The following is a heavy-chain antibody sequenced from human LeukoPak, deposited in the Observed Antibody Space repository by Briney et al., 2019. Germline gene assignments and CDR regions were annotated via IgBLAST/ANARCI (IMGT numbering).Heavy chain of an antibody. V-gene: IGHV5-51*01. CDR3: ARRGYYGSGTYYHFDY. CDR1: GYSFSTYW. J-gene: IGHJ4*02. Sequence: GESLKISCKASGYSFSTYWIGWVRQLPVKGLEWMGIIYPGDSDTRYSPSFQGQVTISADKSISTAYLQWSSLKASDTAMYYCARRGYYGSGTYYHFDYWGREPWSPSPQ. CDR2: IYPGDSDT. D-gene: IGHD3-10*01.